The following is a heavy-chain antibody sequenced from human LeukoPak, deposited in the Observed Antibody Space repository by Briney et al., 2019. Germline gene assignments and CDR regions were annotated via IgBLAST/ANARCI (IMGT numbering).Heavy chain of an antibody. CDR3: ARDLTVTTVTQYY. D-gene: IGHD4-17*01. J-gene: IGHJ4*02. CDR1: GFTFSSYS. V-gene: IGHV3-21*01. Sequence: GGSLRLSCAASGFTFSSYSMNCVRQAPGKGLEWVSSISSSSIYMYYADSVKGRFTISRDNAKNSLYLQMNSLRAEDTAVYYCARDLTVTTVTQYYWGQGTLVTVSS. CDR2: ISSSSIYM.